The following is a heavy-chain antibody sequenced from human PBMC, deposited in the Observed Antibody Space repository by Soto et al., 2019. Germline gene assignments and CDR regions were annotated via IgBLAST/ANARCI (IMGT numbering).Heavy chain of an antibody. V-gene: IGHV4-34*01. J-gene: IGHJ5*02. Sequence: QVQLQQWGAGLLKPSETLSLTCAVYGGSFSGYYWSWIRQPPGKGLEWIGEINHSGSTNYNPSLKSRVTISVDTSKNQFSLKLSSVTAADTAVYYCARGSGVVVVAVIGWFDPWGQGTLVTVST. CDR2: INHSGST. D-gene: IGHD2-15*01. CDR3: ARGSGVVVVAVIGWFDP. CDR1: GGSFSGYY.